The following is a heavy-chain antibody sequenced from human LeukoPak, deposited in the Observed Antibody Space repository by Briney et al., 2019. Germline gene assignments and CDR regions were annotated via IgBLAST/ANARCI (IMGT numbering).Heavy chain of an antibody. J-gene: IGHJ4*02. D-gene: IGHD3-16*02. CDR3: ARVRIRGMITFGGVIAPIDY. V-gene: IGHV4-34*01. Sequence: SETLSLTCAVYGGSFSGYYWSWIRQPPGKGLEWIGEINHSGSTNYNPSLKSRVTISVDTSKNQFSPKLSSVTAADTAVYYCARVRIRGMITFGGVIAPIDYWGQGTLVTASS. CDR2: INHSGST. CDR1: GGSFSGYY.